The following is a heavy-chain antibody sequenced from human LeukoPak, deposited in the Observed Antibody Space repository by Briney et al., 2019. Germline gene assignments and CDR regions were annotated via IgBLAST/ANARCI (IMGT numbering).Heavy chain of an antibody. CDR2: ISAYNGNT. D-gene: IGHD1-26*01. V-gene: IGHV1-18*01. J-gene: IGHJ5*02. CDR3: ARSEWELRYHWFDP. Sequence: ASVKVSCKASGYTFTSYDINWVRQATGQGLEWMGWISAYNGNTNYAQKLQGRVTMTTDTSTSTAYMELRSLRSDDTAVYYCARSEWELRYHWFDPWGQGTLVTVSS. CDR1: GYTFTSYD.